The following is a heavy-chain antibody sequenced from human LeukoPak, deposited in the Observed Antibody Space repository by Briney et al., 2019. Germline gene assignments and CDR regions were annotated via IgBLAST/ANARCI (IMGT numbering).Heavy chain of an antibody. V-gene: IGHV4-39*07. CDR1: GGSISSSSYY. J-gene: IGHJ6*03. CDR2: IYYSGST. Sequence: SETLSLTCTVSGGSISSSSYYWGWLRQPPGEGLEWIGSIYYSGSTYYNPSLKSRVTISVDTSKNQFSLKLSSVTAADTAVYYCARGIRGDYYYYYMDVWGKGTTVTVSS. CDR3: ARGIRGDYYYYYMDV.